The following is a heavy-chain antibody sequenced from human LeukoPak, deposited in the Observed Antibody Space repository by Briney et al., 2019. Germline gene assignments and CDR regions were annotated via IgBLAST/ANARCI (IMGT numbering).Heavy chain of an antibody. Sequence: ASVKVSCKASGYTFTGYYMHWVRQAPGQGLEWMGWINPNSGGTNYAQKFQGRVTMTRDTSISTAYMELSRLRSDDTAVYYCARDHGTQREPLFDYWGQGTLVTVSS. CDR3: ARDHGTQREPLFDY. CDR1: GYTFTGYY. J-gene: IGHJ4*02. D-gene: IGHD1-26*01. CDR2: INPNSGGT. V-gene: IGHV1-2*02.